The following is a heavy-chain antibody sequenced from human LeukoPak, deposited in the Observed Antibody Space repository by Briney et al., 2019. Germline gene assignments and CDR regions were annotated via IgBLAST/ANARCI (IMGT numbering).Heavy chain of an antibody. CDR2: IWYDGSHT. V-gene: IGHV3-33*01. Sequence: PGGSLRLSCAASGFTFNSFAMRWVRQAPGKGLEWVAVIWYDGSHTYYVDSVKGRFTISRDNPKNTLYLQMNSLRAEDTAVYYCARDSLMSSSHLDYWGQGTLVTVSS. CDR1: GFTFNSFA. J-gene: IGHJ4*02. CDR3: ARDSLMSSSHLDY. D-gene: IGHD6-6*01.